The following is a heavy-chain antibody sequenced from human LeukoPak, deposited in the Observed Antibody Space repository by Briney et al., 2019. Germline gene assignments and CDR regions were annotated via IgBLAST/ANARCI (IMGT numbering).Heavy chain of an antibody. Sequence: GPLRLSCAASGFTFSSYAMHWVRQAPGKGLEWVAVISYDGSNKYYADSVKGRFTISRDNSKNTLYLQMNSLRAEDTAVYCCARGTVVVVAATPFDYYDSSGPFDYWGQGTLVTVSS. D-gene: IGHD2-15*01. J-gene: IGHJ4*02. CDR1: GFTFSSYA. V-gene: IGHV3-30*04. CDR3: ARGTVVVVAATPFDYYDSSGPFDY. CDR2: ISYDGSNK.